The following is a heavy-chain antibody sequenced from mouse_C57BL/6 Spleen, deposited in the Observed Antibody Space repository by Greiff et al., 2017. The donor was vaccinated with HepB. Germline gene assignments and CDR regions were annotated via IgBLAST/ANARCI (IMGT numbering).Heavy chain of an antibody. CDR2: INYDGSST. D-gene: IGHD2-4*01. V-gene: IGHV5-16*01. J-gene: IGHJ3*01. CDR1: GFTFSDYY. Sequence: DVKLVESEGGLVQPGSSMKLSCTASGFTFSDYYMAWVRQVPEKGLEWVANINYDGSSTYYLDSLKSRFIISRDNAKNILYLQMSSLKSEDTATYYCAREDYDEGFAYWGQGTLVTVSA. CDR3: AREDYDEGFAY.